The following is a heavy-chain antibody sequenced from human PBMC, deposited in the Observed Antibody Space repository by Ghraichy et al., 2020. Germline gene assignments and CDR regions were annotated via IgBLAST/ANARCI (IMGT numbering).Heavy chain of an antibody. CDR1: GFTFSSYA. D-gene: IGHD6-13*01. CDR2: ISHDGGTT. Sequence: GESLNISCAASGFTFSSYAMHWVRQSPGKGLDWVAVISHDGGTTFYADSVKGRFTISRDNSKSTLYVQMNSLRTEDTAVYYCAKATALGTVSNYYGADVWGQGTTVTVSS. V-gene: IGHV3-30*18. CDR3: AKATALGTVSNYYGADV. J-gene: IGHJ6*02.